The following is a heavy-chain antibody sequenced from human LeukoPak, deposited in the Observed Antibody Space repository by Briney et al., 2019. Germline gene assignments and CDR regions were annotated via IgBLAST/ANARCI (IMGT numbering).Heavy chain of an antibody. Sequence: SETLSLTCTVSGVSISSYFWTWIRQPPGKGLEWIGFFFYSGSANYNPSLKSRVTISGDTSKNQFSLKLTSVTAADTAVYYCARRAGDSSGYYPHWGQGTLVTVSS. V-gene: IGHV4-59*08. J-gene: IGHJ4*02. CDR1: GVSISSYF. D-gene: IGHD3-22*01. CDR3: ARRAGDSSGYYPH. CDR2: FFYSGSA.